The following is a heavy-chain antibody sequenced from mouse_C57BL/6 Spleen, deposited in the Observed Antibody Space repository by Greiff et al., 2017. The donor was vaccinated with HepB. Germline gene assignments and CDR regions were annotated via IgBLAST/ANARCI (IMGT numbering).Heavy chain of an antibody. J-gene: IGHJ1*03. Sequence: EVQLQQSGPELVKPGASVKIPCKASGYTFTDYNMDWVKQSHGKSLEWIGDINPNNGGTIYNQKFKGKATLTVDKSSSTAYMELRSLTSEDTAVYYCARFSYYSNYSHWYFDVWGTGTTVTVSS. CDR2: INPNNGGT. V-gene: IGHV1-18*01. CDR1: GYTFTDYN. CDR3: ARFSYYSNYSHWYFDV. D-gene: IGHD2-5*01.